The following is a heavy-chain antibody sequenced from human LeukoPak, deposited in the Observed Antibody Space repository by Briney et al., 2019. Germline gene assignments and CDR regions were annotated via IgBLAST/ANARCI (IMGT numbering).Heavy chain of an antibody. CDR3: VSDLGPRGLFTYDH. D-gene: IGHD3-10*01. Sequence: GGSLRLSCAASGLALRSYWMHWVRQVPGKGLVWVSCISGDGSSAYYADSVKGRFTISRDNARSAVFLQMNSLRAEDTAVYYCVSDLGPRGLFTYDHWGQGTLVTVST. J-gene: IGHJ4*02. V-gene: IGHV3-74*01. CDR1: GLALRSYW. CDR2: ISGDGSSA.